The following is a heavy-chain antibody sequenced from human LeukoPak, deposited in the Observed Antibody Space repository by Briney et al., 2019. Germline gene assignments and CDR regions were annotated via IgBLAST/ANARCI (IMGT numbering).Heavy chain of an antibody. Sequence: SETLSLTCTVSGGSISSYYWSWIRQPPGKGLEWIGYIYYSGSTNYNPSLKSRVTISVDTSKNQFSLKLSSVTAADTAVYYCARVGPYSSTFDYWGQGTLVTVSS. J-gene: IGHJ4*02. CDR2: IYYSGST. D-gene: IGHD6-13*01. CDR3: ARVGPYSSTFDY. CDR1: GGSISSYY. V-gene: IGHV4-59*01.